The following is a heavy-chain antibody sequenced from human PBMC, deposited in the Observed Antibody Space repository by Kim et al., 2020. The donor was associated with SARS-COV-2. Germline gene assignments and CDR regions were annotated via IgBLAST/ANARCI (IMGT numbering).Heavy chain of an antibody. CDR1: GFTFSSYG. V-gene: IGHV3-33*06. CDR3: AKEEMGGWFDP. CDR2: IWYDGSNK. D-gene: IGHD1-26*01. J-gene: IGHJ5*02. Sequence: GGSLRLSCAASGFTFSSYGMHWVRQAPGKGLEWVAVIWYDGSNKYYADSVKGRFTISRDNSKNTLYLQMNSLRAEDTAVYYCAKEEMGGWFDPWGQGTLVNVSS.